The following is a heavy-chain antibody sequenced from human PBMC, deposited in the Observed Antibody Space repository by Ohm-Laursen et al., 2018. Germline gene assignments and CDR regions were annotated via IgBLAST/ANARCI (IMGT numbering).Heavy chain of an antibody. V-gene: IGHV1-46*01. CDR1: GYTFTGYF. J-gene: IGHJ4*02. Sequence: VASVKVSCKASGYTFTGYFMHWVRQAPGQGLEWMGIINTGGGSTSHAQKFQGRLTMTRDTSTSTVYMELSSLRSEDTAMYYCARGQPIDFWGQGTLVTVSS. CDR3: ARGQPIDF. CDR2: INTGGGST.